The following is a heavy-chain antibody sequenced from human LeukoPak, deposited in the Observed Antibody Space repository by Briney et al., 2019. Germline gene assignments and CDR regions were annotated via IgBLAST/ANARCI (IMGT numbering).Heavy chain of an antibody. D-gene: IGHD5-12*01. CDR3: ARGPSGYHNT. CDR2: MSIDGNIK. V-gene: IGHV3-30*14. Sequence: GGSLRLSCAASGFTFNNYVMHWVRQAPGKGLEWVAVMSIDGNIKLYADSVRGRFTISRGNSRNTLYLQMNSLRAEDTAVYYCARGPSGYHNTGGQGTLVTVSS. J-gene: IGHJ4*02. CDR1: GFTFNNYV.